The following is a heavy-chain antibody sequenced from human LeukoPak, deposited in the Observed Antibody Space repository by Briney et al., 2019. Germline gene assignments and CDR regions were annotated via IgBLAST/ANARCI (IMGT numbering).Heavy chain of an antibody. Sequence: PGGSLRLSCAAPGFTFSSYGMHWVRQAPGKGLEWVAFIRYDGSNKYYADSVKGRFTISRDNSKNTLYLQMNSLRAEDTAVFYCARSREGWYFDFWGRGTLVTVSS. J-gene: IGHJ2*01. CDR1: GFTFSSYG. CDR2: IRYDGSNK. V-gene: IGHV3-30*02. D-gene: IGHD1-26*01. CDR3: ARSREGWYFDF.